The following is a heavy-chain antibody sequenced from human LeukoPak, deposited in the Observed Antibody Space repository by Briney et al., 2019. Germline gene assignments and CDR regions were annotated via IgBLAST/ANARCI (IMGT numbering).Heavy chain of an antibody. CDR3: ATDRKVGTRDPRFNY. CDR1: GFTFSDYW. CDR2: IRQDDSEK. V-gene: IGHV3-7*01. Sequence: GGSLRLSCSASGFTFSDYWMIWVRQAPGKGLEWVGNIRQDDSEKNYVDSVKGRFTISRDNAKSSLYLQMNSLRAEDTAIYYCATDRKVGTRDPRFNYWGQGTLVTVSS. J-gene: IGHJ4*02. D-gene: IGHD4-23*01.